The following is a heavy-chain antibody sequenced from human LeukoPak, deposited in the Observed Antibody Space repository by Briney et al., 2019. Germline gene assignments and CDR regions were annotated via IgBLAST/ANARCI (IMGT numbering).Heavy chain of an antibody. CDR1: GGSVATYY. Sequence: SSETLSLTCTVSGGSVATYYWAWIRQPPGKGLEFIGRMSTRGPTNYNPSLESRVSMSTDTSKNQFSLKVISVTAADTAVYYCAKAGYMDVWGTGTTVIVSS. CDR2: MSTRGPT. D-gene: IGHD1-14*01. V-gene: IGHV4-4*07. CDR3: AKAGYMDV. J-gene: IGHJ6*04.